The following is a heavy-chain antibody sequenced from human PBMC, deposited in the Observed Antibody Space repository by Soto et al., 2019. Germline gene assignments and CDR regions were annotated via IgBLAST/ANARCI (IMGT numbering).Heavy chain of an antibody. CDR1: GGSISSGDYY. V-gene: IGHV4-30-4*01. Sequence: PSETLSLTCTVSGGSISSGDYYGSWIRQPPGKGLEWIGYIYYSGSTYYNPSLKSRVTISVDTSKNQFSLKLSSVTAADTAVYYCARTGYSSGLGFDYWGQGTLVTVS. J-gene: IGHJ4*02. CDR2: IYYSGST. CDR3: ARTGYSSGLGFDY. D-gene: IGHD6-19*01.